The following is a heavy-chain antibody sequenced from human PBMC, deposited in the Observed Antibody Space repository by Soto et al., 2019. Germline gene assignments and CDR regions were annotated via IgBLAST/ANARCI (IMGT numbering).Heavy chain of an antibody. CDR3: ARAWGAAAGSFDY. D-gene: IGHD6-13*01. J-gene: IGHJ4*02. CDR2: IYYSGST. Sequence: PSETLSLTCAVYGGSFSPYFWSWIRQPPGKGLEWIGYIYYSGSTNYNPSLKSRVTISVDTSKNQFSLKLSSVTAADTAVYYCARAWGAAAGSFDYWGQGTLVTVSS. V-gene: IGHV4-59*01. CDR1: GGSFSPYF.